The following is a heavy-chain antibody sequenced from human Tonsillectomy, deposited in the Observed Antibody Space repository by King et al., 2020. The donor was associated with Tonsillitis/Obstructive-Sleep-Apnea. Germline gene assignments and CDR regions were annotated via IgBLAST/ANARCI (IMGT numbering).Heavy chain of an antibody. J-gene: IGHJ5*02. D-gene: IGHD5-12*01. Sequence: VQLQESGPGLVKPSQTLSLTCTVSGDSIISGGYYWSWLRQHPGKGLEWIGYIFYSGGNYYNPPLKSRVTISLETSKNQFSLKLSSVTDADTAVYYCARYSGYEDQGWFDPWGQGTLVNVS. CDR3: ARYSGYEDQGWFDP. CDR1: GDSIISGGYY. CDR2: IFYSGGN. V-gene: IGHV4-31*03.